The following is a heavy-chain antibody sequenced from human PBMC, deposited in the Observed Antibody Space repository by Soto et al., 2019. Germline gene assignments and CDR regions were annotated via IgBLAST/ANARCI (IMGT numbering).Heavy chain of an antibody. Sequence: GGSLRLSCAASGFTFSDYYMSWIRQAPGKGLEWVSYISSSSSYTNYAGSVKGRFTISRDNEKKSLYLQMNSLRAEETAVYYCARDHLPYYYGSSGYYGYWGQGTLVTVSS. CDR3: ARDHLPYYYGSSGYYGY. V-gene: IGHV3-11*06. J-gene: IGHJ4*02. CDR1: GFTFSDYY. CDR2: ISSSSSYT. D-gene: IGHD3-22*01.